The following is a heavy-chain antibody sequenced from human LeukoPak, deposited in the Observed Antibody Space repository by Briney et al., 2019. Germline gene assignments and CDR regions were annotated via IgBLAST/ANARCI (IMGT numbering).Heavy chain of an antibody. CDR1: GFTFSSYS. Sequence: GGSLRLSCAASGFTFSSYSMNWVRQAPGKGLEWVSSISSSSSYIYYADSVKGRFTISRDNAKNSLYLQMNSLRAEDTAVYYCAKNYGDYEEGGDYWGQGTLVTVSS. D-gene: IGHD4-17*01. V-gene: IGHV3-21*01. CDR3: AKNYGDYEEGGDY. CDR2: ISSSSSYI. J-gene: IGHJ4*02.